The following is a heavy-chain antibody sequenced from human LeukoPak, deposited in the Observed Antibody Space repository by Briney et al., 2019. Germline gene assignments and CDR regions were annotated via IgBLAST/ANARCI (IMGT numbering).Heavy chain of an antibody. CDR2: ISGSGGST. D-gene: IGHD3-3*01. Sequence: GGSLRLSCAASGFTFSSYAMSWVRQAPGKGLEWVSAISGSGGSTYYADSVKGRFTISRDNSKNTLYLQMNSLRAEDTAVYYCARVLWVFGVVIMPIDYWGQGTLVTVSS. J-gene: IGHJ4*02. CDR3: ARVLWVFGVVIMPIDY. CDR1: GFTFSSYA. V-gene: IGHV3-23*01.